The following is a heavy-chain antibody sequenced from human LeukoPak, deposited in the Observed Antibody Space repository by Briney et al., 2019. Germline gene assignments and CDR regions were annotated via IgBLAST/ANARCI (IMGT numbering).Heavy chain of an antibody. CDR2: ISYDGNTK. J-gene: IGHJ4*02. V-gene: IGHV3-30*18. CDR1: GLTFSTYG. Sequence: PGGSLRLSCAASGLTFSTYGTHWVRQAPGKGLEWVAGISYDGNTKYYAGSVKGRFTVSRDNSKNTLYLQMNSLRTEDTAVYYCAEGRNHLDNSECDFDYWGQGTLVTVSS. D-gene: IGHD3-22*01. CDR3: AEGRNHLDNSECDFDY.